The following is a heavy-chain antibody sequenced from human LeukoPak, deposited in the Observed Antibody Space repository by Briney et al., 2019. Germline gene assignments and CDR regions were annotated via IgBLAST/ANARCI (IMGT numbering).Heavy chain of an antibody. Sequence: GGSLRLSCAASGFTFSSYAMSWVRQALGKGLEWVSAISGSGGSTYYADSVKGRFTISRDNSKNTLYLQMNSLRAEDTAVYYCARAPDYYGSGSYYTNIEFDYWGQGTLVTVSS. D-gene: IGHD3-10*01. CDR3: ARAPDYYGSGSYYTNIEFDY. CDR2: ISGSGGST. V-gene: IGHV3-23*01. CDR1: GFTFSSYA. J-gene: IGHJ4*02.